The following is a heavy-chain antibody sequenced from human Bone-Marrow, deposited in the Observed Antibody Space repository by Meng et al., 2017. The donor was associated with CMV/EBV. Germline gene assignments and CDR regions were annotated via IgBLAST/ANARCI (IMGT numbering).Heavy chain of an antibody. CDR2: IRYDGSNK. CDR3: ARDAGHY. Sequence: GESLKISCAASGFTFSSYGMHWVRQAPGKGLEWVAFIRYDGSNKYYADSVKGRFTISRDNSKNTLYLQMNSLRAEDTAVYYCARDAGHYWGQGTLVTVSS. J-gene: IGHJ4*02. D-gene: IGHD6-13*01. V-gene: IGHV3-30*02. CDR1: GFTFSSYG.